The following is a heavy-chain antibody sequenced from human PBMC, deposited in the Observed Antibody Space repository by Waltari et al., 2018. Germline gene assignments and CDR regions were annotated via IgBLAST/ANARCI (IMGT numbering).Heavy chain of an antibody. D-gene: IGHD3-16*01. J-gene: IGHJ5*02. Sequence: QVQLVQSGAEVKKPGASVKVSCRSSGYTCYSYDIKWVRQAGGQGLEWMGWMNPSSGNSYSTQKFQDRVNMTRDSSTSTFYMELSSLTSDDTAVYYCARGAVPGKGANWFDPWGQGTLVIVSS. CDR3: ARGAVPGKGANWFDP. CDR1: GYTCYSYD. V-gene: IGHV1-8*01. CDR2: MNPSSGNS.